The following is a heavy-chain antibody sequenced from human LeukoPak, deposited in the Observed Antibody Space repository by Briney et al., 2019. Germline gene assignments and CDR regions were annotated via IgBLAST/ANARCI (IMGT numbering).Heavy chain of an antibody. CDR2: INPSGGTT. V-gene: IGHV1-46*01. Sequence: ASVKVSCKASGYTFTSYYMHWVRQAPGQGLEWMGIINPSGGTTSYAQKFQGRVTMTRDTSTSTVYMELSSLGSEDTAVYYCARDRGYGSGNYDAFDIWGQGTMVTVSS. D-gene: IGHD3-10*01. CDR3: ARDRGYGSGNYDAFDI. CDR1: GYTFTSYY. J-gene: IGHJ3*02.